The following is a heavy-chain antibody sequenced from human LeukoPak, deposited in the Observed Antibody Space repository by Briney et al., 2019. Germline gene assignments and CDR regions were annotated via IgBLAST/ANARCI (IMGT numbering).Heavy chain of an antibody. Sequence: GGSLRLSCAASGFTFSSYSMNWVRQAPGKGLEWVSYISSSSSTIYYADSVKGRFTISRDNAKNSLYLQMNSLRAEDTAVYYCARDGVGYCSSTSCHMDYWGQGTLVTVSS. CDR1: GFTFSSYS. CDR2: ISSSSSTI. D-gene: IGHD2-2*01. V-gene: IGHV3-48*01. J-gene: IGHJ4*02. CDR3: ARDGVGYCSSTSCHMDY.